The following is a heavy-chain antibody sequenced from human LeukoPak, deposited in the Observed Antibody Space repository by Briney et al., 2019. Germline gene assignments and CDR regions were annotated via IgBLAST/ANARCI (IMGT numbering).Heavy chain of an antibody. Sequence: GGSLRLSCAASGFTFSSYAMSWVRQAPGKGLEWVSAITSSDGSTYYADSVRGRFTISRDNSKNTLYLQMNSLRAEDTAVYYCAKAGPRIAVAGSEYYYYYYYMDVWGKGTTVTVSS. V-gene: IGHV3-23*01. D-gene: IGHD6-19*01. J-gene: IGHJ6*03. CDR3: AKAGPRIAVAGSEYYYYYYYMDV. CDR2: ITSSDGST. CDR1: GFTFSSYA.